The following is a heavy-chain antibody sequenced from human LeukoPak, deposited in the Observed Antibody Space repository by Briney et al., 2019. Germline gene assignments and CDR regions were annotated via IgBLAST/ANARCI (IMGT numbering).Heavy chain of an antibody. CDR1: GYTFTSYY. V-gene: IGHV1-69*13. D-gene: IGHD2-21*01. CDR3: ARVTDCGGDCYDY. J-gene: IGHJ4*02. CDR2: IIPIFGTA. Sequence: SVKVSCKASGYTFTSYYMHWVRQAPGRGLEWMGGIIPIFGTANYAQKFQGRVMITADESTSTAYMELSSLRSEDTAVYYCARVTDCGGDCYDYWGQGTLVTVSS.